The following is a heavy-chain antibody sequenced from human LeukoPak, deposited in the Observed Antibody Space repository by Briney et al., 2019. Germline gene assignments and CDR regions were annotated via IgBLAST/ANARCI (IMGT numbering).Heavy chain of an antibody. CDR3: ARATDSSGWGTSDY. D-gene: IGHD6-19*01. V-gene: IGHV4-59*01. Sequence: SETLSLTCTVSGGSISSYYWSWIRQPPGKGLEWIGYIYYSGSTNYNPSLQSRVTISVDTSKNQFSLKLSSVTAADTAVYYCARATDSSGWGTSDYWGQGTLVTVSS. CDR1: GGSISSYY. CDR2: IYYSGST. J-gene: IGHJ4*02.